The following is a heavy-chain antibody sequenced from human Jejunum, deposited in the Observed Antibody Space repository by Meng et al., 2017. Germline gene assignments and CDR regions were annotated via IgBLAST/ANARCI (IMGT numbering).Heavy chain of an antibody. D-gene: IGHD3-16*01. CDR1: GASISGADYY. J-gene: IGHJ4*02. CDR3: VREKRRTYYFDY. V-gene: IGHV4-30-4*01. Sequence: QVQLQELGPGLVKPSQTLSLTCTVSGASISGADYYWSWIRQPPGKGLEWIGYIYYSGATYSNPSLKSRATISIDTSKNQFSLRLTSVTAADTAVYYCVREKRRTYYFDYWGQGTLVTVSS. CDR2: IYYSGAT.